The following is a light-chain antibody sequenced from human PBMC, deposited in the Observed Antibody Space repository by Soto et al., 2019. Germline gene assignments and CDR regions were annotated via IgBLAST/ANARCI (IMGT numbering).Light chain of an antibody. J-gene: IGKJ4*01. CDR1: QGIRSW. V-gene: IGKV1D-12*01. CDR3: QQSDTFPAT. Sequence: DIQMTQSPSSVSASVGDRVTITCRASQGIRSWLAWYQQKPGKAPKLLISSASRLKSGVPSRFSGSGSGTDFTLDISGLQPEDFASYYCQQSDTFPATFGGGTRVEIK. CDR2: SAS.